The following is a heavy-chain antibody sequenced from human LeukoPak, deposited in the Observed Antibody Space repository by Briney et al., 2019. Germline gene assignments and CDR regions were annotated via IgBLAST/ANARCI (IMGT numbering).Heavy chain of an antibody. CDR2: IKRDGSQK. D-gene: IGHD1-1*01. CDR1: GFIFSSYW. J-gene: IGHJ5*02. V-gene: IGHV3-7*01. CDR3: ARLGLEVGGPNWFDP. Sequence: PGGSLRLSCAASGFIFSSYWMSWVRQAPGKGLEWVANIKRDGSQKYYLDSVKGRFTISRDNAKNSLYLQMNSLRVEDTAVYYCARLGLEVGGPNWFDPWGQGTLVTVSS.